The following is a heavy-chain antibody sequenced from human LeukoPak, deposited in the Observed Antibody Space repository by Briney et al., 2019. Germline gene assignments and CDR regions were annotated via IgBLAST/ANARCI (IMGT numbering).Heavy chain of an antibody. CDR2: IRYDGSNK. CDR3: AKGDCSGGSCYFVLDY. D-gene: IGHD2-15*01. J-gene: IGHJ4*02. V-gene: IGHV3-30*02. CDR1: GFIFSSYG. Sequence: GGSLRLSCAASGFIFSSYGIHWVRQAPGKGLEWVAFIRYDGSNKYYVDSVKGRFTTSRDNSKNTLYLQMDSLRAEDTAVYYCAKGDCSGGSCYFVLDYWGQGTLVTVSS.